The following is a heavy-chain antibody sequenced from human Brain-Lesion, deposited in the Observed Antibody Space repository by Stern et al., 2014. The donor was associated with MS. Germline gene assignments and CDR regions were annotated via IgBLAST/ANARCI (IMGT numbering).Heavy chain of an antibody. CDR1: GGPFTTHP. J-gene: IGHJ4*02. CDR2: IIPFLNTT. CDR3: ASSVVASGH. D-gene: IGHD2-21*01. Sequence: VQLVESGAEVKKPGSSVKVSCKASGGPFTTHPITWWRQAPGKGLEWMGGIIPFLNTTNYAQNFQGRTTIAADKSTGTTYMEISSLRSDDTAVYYCASSVVASGHWGQGTLVIVS. V-gene: IGHV1-69*06.